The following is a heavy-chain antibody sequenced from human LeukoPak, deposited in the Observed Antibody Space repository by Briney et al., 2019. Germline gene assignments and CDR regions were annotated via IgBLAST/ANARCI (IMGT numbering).Heavy chain of an antibody. CDR1: GFTFSSYT. Sequence: PGGSLRLSCAASGFTFSSYTMNWVRQAPGKGLEWVSAISGSGTNTYYADSVKGRFTISRDNSKNTLDLQMNSLRAEDTAVYYCAKANGAIFGVAGYFDYWGQGTLVTVSS. CDR3: AKANGAIFGVAGYFDY. D-gene: IGHD3-3*02. V-gene: IGHV3-23*01. CDR2: ISGSGTNT. J-gene: IGHJ4*02.